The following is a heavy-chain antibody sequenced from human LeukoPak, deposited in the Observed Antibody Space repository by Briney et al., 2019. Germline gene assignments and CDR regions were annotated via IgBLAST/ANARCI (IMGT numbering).Heavy chain of an antibody. CDR1: GGSISSSSYY. V-gene: IGHV4-39*07. Sequence: PSETLSLTCTVSGGSISSSSYYWGWIRQPPGKGLEWIGSIYYSGDTYYNPSLKSRVTISVDTSKNQFSLKLSSVTAADTAVYYCARIYYDILTGYLRGAFDIWGQGTMVTVSS. D-gene: IGHD3-9*01. J-gene: IGHJ3*02. CDR3: ARIYYDILTGYLRGAFDI. CDR2: IYYSGDT.